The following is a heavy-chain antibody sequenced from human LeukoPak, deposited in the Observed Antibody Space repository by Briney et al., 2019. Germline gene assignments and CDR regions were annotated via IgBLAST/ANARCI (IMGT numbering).Heavy chain of an antibody. Sequence: PSETLSPTCTVSGGSLSSYYWSWIRQPPGQGLEWIGYIYYSGSTNYNPSLKSRITISVDTAKNQFSLKLRSVTAADTAVYYCARRREGGDYVFDYWGQGTLVTVSS. D-gene: IGHD4-17*01. CDR1: GGSLSSYY. V-gene: IGHV4-59*08. J-gene: IGHJ4*02. CDR3: ARRREGGDYVFDY. CDR2: IYYSGST.